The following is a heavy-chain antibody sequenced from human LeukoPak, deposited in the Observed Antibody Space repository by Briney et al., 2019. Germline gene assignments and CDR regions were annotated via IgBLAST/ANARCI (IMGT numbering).Heavy chain of an antibody. Sequence: SETLSLTCTVSGGSISNYYWSWIRQPPGKGLEWIGYIYYSGSTNYNPSLKSRVTISVDTSKNQFSLKLSSVTAADTAVYYCAKDLSYIGFGYWGQGTLVTVSS. J-gene: IGHJ4*02. D-gene: IGHD2-15*01. CDR1: GGSISNYY. V-gene: IGHV4-59*01. CDR2: IYYSGST. CDR3: AKDLSYIGFGY.